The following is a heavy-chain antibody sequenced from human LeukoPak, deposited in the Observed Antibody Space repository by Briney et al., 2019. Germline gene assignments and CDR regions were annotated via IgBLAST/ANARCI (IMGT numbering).Heavy chain of an antibody. Sequence: KPSETLSLTCAVYGGSFSGYYWSWIRQPPGKGLEWIGYINYSGSTYYHPSLKSRLTISADTSKNHFSLKLSSVTAADTAVYFCSRQYDLYYFDSWGQGTLVTVSS. V-gene: IGHV4-34*01. J-gene: IGHJ4*02. D-gene: IGHD3-16*01. CDR1: GGSFSGYY. CDR2: INYSGST. CDR3: SRQYDLYYFDS.